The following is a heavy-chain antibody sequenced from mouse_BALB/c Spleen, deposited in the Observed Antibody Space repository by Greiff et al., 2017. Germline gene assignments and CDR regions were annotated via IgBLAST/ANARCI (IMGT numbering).Heavy chain of an antibody. V-gene: IGHV1S41*01. D-gene: IGHD2-14*01. CDR2: IAPGSGST. J-gene: IGHJ3*01. Sequence: DLVKPGASVKLSCKASGYTFTSYWINWIKQSPGQGLEWIGRIAPGSGSTYYNEMFKGKATLTVDTSSSTAYIQLSSLSSEDSAVYFCARGDYRGFAYWGQGTLVTVSA. CDR1: GYTFTSYW. CDR3: ARGDYRGFAY.